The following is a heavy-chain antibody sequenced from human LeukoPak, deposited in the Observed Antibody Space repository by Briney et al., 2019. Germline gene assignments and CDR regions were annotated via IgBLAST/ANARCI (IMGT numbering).Heavy chain of an antibody. D-gene: IGHD3-10*01. Sequence: PGGSLRLSCAASGFTFSSYSMNWVRQAPGKGLEWVSYIGHNGSPIYYVDSVKGRFTISRDNAKNSLYLQMNSLRAEDTAVYYCARGITMVQGVIRPPYFDYWGQGTLVTVSS. J-gene: IGHJ4*02. V-gene: IGHV3-48*04. CDR1: GFTFSSYS. CDR2: IGHNGSPI. CDR3: ARGITMVQGVIRPPYFDY.